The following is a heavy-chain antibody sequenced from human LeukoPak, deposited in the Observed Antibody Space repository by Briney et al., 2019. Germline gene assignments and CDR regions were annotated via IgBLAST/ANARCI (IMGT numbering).Heavy chain of an antibody. CDR1: GDSVSSNSAA. CDR3: ARFVAYYYDSSGYYYPYYYGMDV. J-gene: IGHJ6*02. CDR2: TYYRSKWYN. D-gene: IGHD3-22*01. Sequence: ASQTLSLTCAISGDSVSSNSAAWNWIRQSPSRGLEWLGRTYYRSKWYNDYAVSVKSRITIYPDTSKNQFSLQLNSVTPEDTAVYYCARFVAYYYDSSGYYYPYYYGMDVWGQGTTVTVSS. V-gene: IGHV6-1*01.